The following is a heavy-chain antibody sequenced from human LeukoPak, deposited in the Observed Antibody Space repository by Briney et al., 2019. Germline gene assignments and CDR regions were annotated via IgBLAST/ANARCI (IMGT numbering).Heavy chain of an antibody. CDR1: GGSFSGYY. J-gene: IGHJ4*02. CDR3: ARVSIAVAGFDY. D-gene: IGHD6-19*01. V-gene: IGHV4-34*01. Sequence: SETLSLTCAVYGGSFSGYYWSWIRQPPGKGLEWIGEINHSGSTNYNPSLKSRVTISVDTSKNQFSLKLSSVTAADTAVYYCARVSIAVAGFDYWGQGTLDTVSS. CDR2: INHSGST.